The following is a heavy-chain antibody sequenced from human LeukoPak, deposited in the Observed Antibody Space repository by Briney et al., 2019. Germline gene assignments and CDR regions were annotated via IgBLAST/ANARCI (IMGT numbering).Heavy chain of an antibody. V-gene: IGHV3-13*05. Sequence: GGSLRLSCAASGFTFSSYDMHWVRQATGKGLEWVSAIGTAGDPYYPGSVKGRFTISRENAKNSLYLQMNSLRAEDTAVYYCARGPRLNDYGDLNFDYWGQGTLVTVSS. D-gene: IGHD4-17*01. CDR1: GFTFSSYD. J-gene: IGHJ4*02. CDR2: IGTAGDP. CDR3: ARGPRLNDYGDLNFDY.